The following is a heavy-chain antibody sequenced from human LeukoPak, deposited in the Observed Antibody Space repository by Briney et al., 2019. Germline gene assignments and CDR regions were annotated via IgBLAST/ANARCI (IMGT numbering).Heavy chain of an antibody. CDR3: ARGSYCSGGACSPVGAFDI. J-gene: IGHJ3*02. V-gene: IGHV3-13*01. CDR1: GFTFSSYD. Sequence: GGSLRLSCAASGFTFSSYDMHWVRQAPGKALEWVSGIGTAGDTYYPGSIKGRFTFSRENAKNSLFLQMNGLRVGDTAVYYCARGSYCSGGACSPVGAFDIWGQGTVVTVSS. D-gene: IGHD2-15*01. CDR2: IGTAGDT.